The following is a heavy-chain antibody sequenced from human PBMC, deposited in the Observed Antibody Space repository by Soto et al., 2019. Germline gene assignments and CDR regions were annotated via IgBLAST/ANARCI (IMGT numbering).Heavy chain of an antibody. D-gene: IGHD3-16*01. V-gene: IGHV4-39*01. Sequence: PSETLSPTCTLYSPSISSICYYWDCNRPSPGKGMVWIGSIYYSGNTYYNPSVKSRVTVSVDTSKNQFSVLLCSVVGADSAVYYCASGRVKLEVWGKGTMVTVAS. CDR3: ASGRVKLEV. CDR1: SPSISSICYY. CDR2: IYYSGNT. J-gene: IGHJ6*01.